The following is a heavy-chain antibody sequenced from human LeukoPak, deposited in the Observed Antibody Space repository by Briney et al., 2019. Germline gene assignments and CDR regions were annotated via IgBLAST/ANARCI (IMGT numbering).Heavy chain of an antibody. CDR1: GFTFSSYG. V-gene: IGHV3-23*01. CDR3: AKDRVRWAFDI. J-gene: IGHJ3*02. Sequence: GGSLRLSCAASGFTFSSYGMSWVRQAPGKGLEWVSTITDSGGSTFYAASVKGRFTISRDISKNTLYLQMNSLRAEDTAVYYCAKDRVRWAFDIWGQGTMDTVSS. D-gene: IGHD3-10*01. CDR2: ITDSGGST.